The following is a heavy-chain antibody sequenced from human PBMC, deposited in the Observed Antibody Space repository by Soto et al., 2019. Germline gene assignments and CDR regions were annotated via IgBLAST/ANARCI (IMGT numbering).Heavy chain of an antibody. Sequence: ASVKVSCKASGYTFTDYYMNWARQAPGQGLEWMGWINPNNGVTNYAQKFQGRVTMTRDTSISTAYMDLSRLRSDDTALYYCARGALTVANWSDPWGQGTQVTVSS. J-gene: IGHJ5*02. CDR2: INPNNGVT. CDR1: GYTFTDYY. CDR3: ARGALTVANWSDP. V-gene: IGHV1-2*02. D-gene: IGHD6-19*01.